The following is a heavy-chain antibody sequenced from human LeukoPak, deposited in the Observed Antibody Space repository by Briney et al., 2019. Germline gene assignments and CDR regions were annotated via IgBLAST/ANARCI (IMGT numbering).Heavy chain of an antibody. V-gene: IGHV1-69*13. D-gene: IGHD3-10*01. CDR3: ARVGGVNYYYYYYMDV. J-gene: IGHJ6*03. CDR1: GYTFTSYG. Sequence: ASVKVSCKASGYTFTSYGISWVRQAPGQGLEWMGGIIPIFGTANYAQKFQGRVTITADESTSTAYMELSSLRSEDTAVYYCARVGGVNYYYYYYMDVWGKGTTVTVSS. CDR2: IIPIFGTA.